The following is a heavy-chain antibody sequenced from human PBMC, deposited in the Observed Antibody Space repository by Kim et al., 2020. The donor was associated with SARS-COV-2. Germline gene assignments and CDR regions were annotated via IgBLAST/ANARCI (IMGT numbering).Heavy chain of an antibody. J-gene: IGHJ6*02. V-gene: IGHV3-21*01. CDR1: GFTFSSYS. Sequence: GGSLRLSCAASGFTFSSYSMNWVRQAPGKGLEWVSSISSSSSYIYYADSVKGRFTISRDNAKNSLYLQMNSLRAEDTAVYYCARSFHNYYYYGMDVWGQGTTGTVSS. CDR3: ARSFHNYYYYGMDV. CDR2: ISSSSSYI.